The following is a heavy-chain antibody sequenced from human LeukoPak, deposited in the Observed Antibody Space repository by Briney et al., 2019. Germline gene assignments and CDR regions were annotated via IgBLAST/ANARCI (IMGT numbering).Heavy chain of an antibody. D-gene: IGHD6-19*01. CDR3: ARDARYTSFLDY. V-gene: IGHV4-59*01. CDR1: GGSISSYY. Sequence: PSETLSLTCTVSGGSISSYYWNWIRQPPGKGLEWIGYIYDSGRTNYNPSLKSRVTISIDTSKNQFSLKLSSVTAADTAVYYCARDARYTSFLDYWGQGTLVTVSS. CDR2: IYDSGRT. J-gene: IGHJ4*02.